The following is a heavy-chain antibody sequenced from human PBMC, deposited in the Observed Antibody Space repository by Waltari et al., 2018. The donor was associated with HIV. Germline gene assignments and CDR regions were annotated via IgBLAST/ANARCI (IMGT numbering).Heavy chain of an antibody. CDR1: GGSISSYH. V-gene: IGHV4-59*01. Sequence: QVQLQESGPGLVNPSETLSLTCTVSGGSISSYHWSWIRQPPGKGLEWIGYIYYSGSTKYNPSLKSRVTISVDTSKNQFSLKLSSLTAADTAVYYCARGGRGWFDPWGQGTLVTVSS. J-gene: IGHJ5*02. D-gene: IGHD3-10*01. CDR3: ARGGRGWFDP. CDR2: IYYSGST.